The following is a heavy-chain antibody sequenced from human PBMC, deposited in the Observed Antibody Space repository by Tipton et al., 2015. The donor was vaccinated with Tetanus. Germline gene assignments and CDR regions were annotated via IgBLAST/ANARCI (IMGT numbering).Heavy chain of an antibody. D-gene: IGHD6-25*01. CDR3: VSGSALDY. J-gene: IGHJ4*02. CDR2: ISSISRYI. CDR1: GFSFSNYK. Sequence: SLRLSCEVSGFSFSNYKMNWVRQGPGRGLEWVSSISSISRYINYADSVKGRFTISRDNAKNSLFLEMNSLRADDTAVYYCVSGSALDYWGQGTLITVSS. V-gene: IGHV3-21*01.